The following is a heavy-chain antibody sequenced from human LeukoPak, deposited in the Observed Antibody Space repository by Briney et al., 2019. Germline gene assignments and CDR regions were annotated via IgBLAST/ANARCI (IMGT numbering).Heavy chain of an antibody. CDR1: GFTFSGYT. V-gene: IGHV3-21*01. J-gene: IGHJ4*02. CDR3: ARVRGSSWSEYYFDY. Sequence: GGSLRLSCAASGFTFSGYTMSWVRQAPGKGLEWVSSISGSSSYISYADSVKGRFTISRDNAKNSLFLQMNSLRAEDTAVYSCARVRGSSWSEYYFDYWGQGTLVTVSS. D-gene: IGHD6-13*01. CDR2: ISGSSSYI.